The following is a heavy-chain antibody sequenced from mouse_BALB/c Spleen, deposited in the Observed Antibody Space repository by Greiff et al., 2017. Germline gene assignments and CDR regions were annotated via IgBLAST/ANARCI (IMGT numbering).Heavy chain of an antibody. CDR1: GYTFSSYW. Sequence: QVQLKQSGAELMKPGASVKISCKATGYTFSSYWIEWVKQRPGHGLEWIGEILPGSGSTNYNEKFKGKATFTADTSSNTAYMQLSSLTSEDSAVYYCARGDGTVYYYAMDYWGQGTSVTVSS. D-gene: IGHD1-1*01. V-gene: IGHV1-9*01. CDR3: ARGDGTVYYYAMDY. J-gene: IGHJ4*01. CDR2: ILPGSGST.